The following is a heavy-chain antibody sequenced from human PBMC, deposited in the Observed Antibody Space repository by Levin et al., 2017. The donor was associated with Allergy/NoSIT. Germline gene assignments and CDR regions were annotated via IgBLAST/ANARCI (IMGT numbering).Heavy chain of an antibody. V-gene: IGHV3-30*03. CDR3: ATLYDILTGYYLGPVHFDY. J-gene: IGHJ4*02. D-gene: IGHD3-9*01. CDR2: ISYDGSNK. Sequence: RGESLKISCAASGFTFSSYGMHWVRQAPGKGLEWVAVISYDGSNKYYADSVKGRFTISRDNSKNTLYLQMNSLRAEDTAVYYCATLYDILTGYYLGPVHFDYWGQGTLVTVSS. CDR1: GFTFSSYG.